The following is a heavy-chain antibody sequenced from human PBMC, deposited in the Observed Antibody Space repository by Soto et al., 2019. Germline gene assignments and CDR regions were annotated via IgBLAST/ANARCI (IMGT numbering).Heavy chain of an antibody. J-gene: IGHJ6*02. Sequence: GEPLKISCKGSGYSFTSYWISWVRQMPGKGLEWMGRIDPSDSYTNYSPSFQGHVTISADKSISTAYLQWSSLKASDTAMYYCARQGGYCSSTSCYQAYYYGMDVWGQGTTVTVSS. CDR3: ARQGGYCSSTSCYQAYYYGMDV. CDR1: GYSFTSYW. V-gene: IGHV5-10-1*01. CDR2: IDPSDSYT. D-gene: IGHD2-2*01.